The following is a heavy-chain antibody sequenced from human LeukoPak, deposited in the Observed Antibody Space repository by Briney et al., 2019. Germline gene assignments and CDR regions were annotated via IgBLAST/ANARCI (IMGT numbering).Heavy chain of an antibody. CDR1: GGSFSGYY. CDR3: ARTVGARTFYSDS. Sequence: SETLSLTCAVYGGSFSGYYWSWIRQPPGKGLEWIGEINHSGSTNYNPSLKSRVTISVDTSKNQFSLKLSSVTAADTAVYYCARTVGARTFYSDSWGHGTLVTVSS. J-gene: IGHJ5*01. V-gene: IGHV4-34*01. CDR2: INHSGST. D-gene: IGHD1-26*01.